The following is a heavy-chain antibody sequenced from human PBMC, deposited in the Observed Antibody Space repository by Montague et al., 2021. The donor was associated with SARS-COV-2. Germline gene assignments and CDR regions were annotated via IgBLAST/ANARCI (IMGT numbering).Heavy chain of an antibody. CDR1: GGGTISSSHW. V-gene: IGHV4-4*03. D-gene: IGHD1-26*01. J-gene: IGHJ4*02. Sequence: PETLSLTCTVSGGGTISSSHWWSWVRQPPEKGLGWSGVIYNDGSTYYHPPLKSRITISVDKSKNQFSLKLSSVTAADTAVYYSARFTSTGSGSYYIFDYWGQGTLVTVSS. CDR2: IYNDGST. CDR3: ARFTSTGSGSYYIFDY.